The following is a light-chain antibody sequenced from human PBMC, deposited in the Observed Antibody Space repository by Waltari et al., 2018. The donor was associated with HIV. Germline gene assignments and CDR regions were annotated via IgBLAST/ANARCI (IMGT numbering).Light chain of an antibody. J-gene: IGKJ4*01. CDR1: RNVNNN. Sequence: EIVMTQSPATLSVSPGERVTLSCRASRNVNNNLAWYQQKPGQAPRLLIYGASTRATGLPARFSGIESGTEVTLTISSLQSEDFAVYYCQQYDKWPLTFGGGTKVDIK. CDR2: GAS. V-gene: IGKV3-15*01. CDR3: QQYDKWPLT.